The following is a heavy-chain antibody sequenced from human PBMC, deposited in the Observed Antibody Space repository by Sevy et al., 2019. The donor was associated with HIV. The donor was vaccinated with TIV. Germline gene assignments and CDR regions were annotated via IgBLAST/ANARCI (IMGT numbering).Heavy chain of an antibody. CDR2: ISNDGGNQ. J-gene: IGHJ4*02. CDR3: AKDVSDGYNYFLDF. Sequence: GGSLRLSCAASGFTFRSYGMHWVRHAPGKGLEWVAVISNDGGNQYYADSVKGRFTISRDNSKNTVYLQMNSLRAEDTAVDYCAKDVSDGYNYFLDFWGQGALVTVSS. CDR1: GFTFRSYG. V-gene: IGHV3-30*18. D-gene: IGHD5-12*01.